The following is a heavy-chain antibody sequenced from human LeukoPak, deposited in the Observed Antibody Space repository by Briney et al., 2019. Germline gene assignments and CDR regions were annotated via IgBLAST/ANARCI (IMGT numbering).Heavy chain of an antibody. J-gene: IGHJ4*02. Sequence: GGSLRLSCAASGIAFSVVWMTWVRQAPGKGLEWVGRIKSKADGGTTDYAAPVKGRFSISGDDSKNTVYLQMDSLEAEDTAVYYCAAFSKGFWGQGTLVTVSS. CDR1: GIAFSVVW. CDR2: IKSKADGGTT. V-gene: IGHV3-15*01. CDR3: AAFSKGF.